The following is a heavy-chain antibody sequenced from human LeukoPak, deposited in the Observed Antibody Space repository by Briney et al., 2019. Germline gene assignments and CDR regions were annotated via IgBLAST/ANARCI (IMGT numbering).Heavy chain of an antibody. J-gene: IGHJ4*02. V-gene: IGHV1-3*04. CDR2: IRTDNGDT. Sequence: ASVKVSCKTSGYRFTDNAVHWVRQAPEQRLEWMGWIRTDNGDTKYSQKFEGRVTLTRDTSASTVYVELKSLRSEDTAVYYCGRGGSSGVDYWGQGTLVTVSS. D-gene: IGHD2-15*01. CDR3: GRGGSSGVDY. CDR1: GYRFTDNA.